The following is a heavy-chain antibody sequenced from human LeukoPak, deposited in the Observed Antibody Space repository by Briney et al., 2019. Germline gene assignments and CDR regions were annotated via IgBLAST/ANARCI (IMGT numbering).Heavy chain of an antibody. V-gene: IGHV4-59*01. CDR3: ARKGGYYDSSGYYYDYDAFDI. J-gene: IGHJ3*02. CDR1: GSSISNYY. D-gene: IGHD3-22*01. CDR2: IYYSGST. Sequence: SETLSLTCTVSGSSISNYYWSWIRQPPGKGLEWIGYIYYSGSTNYNPSLKSRVTISIDTSKNQFSLKLSSVAAADTAVYYCARKGGYYDSSGYYYDYDAFDIWGQGTMVTVSS.